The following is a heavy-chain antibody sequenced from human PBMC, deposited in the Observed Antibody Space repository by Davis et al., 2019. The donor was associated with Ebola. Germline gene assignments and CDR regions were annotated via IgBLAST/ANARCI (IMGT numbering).Heavy chain of an antibody. V-gene: IGHV4-34*01. CDR1: GGSFSGYY. Sequence: MPSETLSLTCAVYGGSFSGYYWSWIRQPPGKGLEWIGEINHSGSTNYNPSLKSRVTISVDTSKNQFSLKLSSVTAADTAVYYCAKDTFYSSGTYYPSHYFDPWGQGTQVTVSS. D-gene: IGHD3-10*01. CDR3: AKDTFYSSGTYYPSHYFDP. J-gene: IGHJ4*02. CDR2: INHSGST.